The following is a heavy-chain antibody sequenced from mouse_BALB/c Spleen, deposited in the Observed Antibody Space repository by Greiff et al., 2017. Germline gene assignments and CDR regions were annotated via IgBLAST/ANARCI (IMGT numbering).Heavy chain of an antibody. J-gene: IGHJ3*01. CDR2: IRSKSNNYAT. Sequence: GGGLVQPKGSLKLSCAASGFTFNTNAMNWVRQAPGKGLEWVARIRSKSNNYATYYADSVKDRFTISRDDSQSMLYLQMNNLKTEDTAMYYCVRNYGAYWGQGTLVTVSA. CDR1: GFTFNTNA. CDR3: VRNYGAY. V-gene: IGHV10S3*01. D-gene: IGHD1-1*01.